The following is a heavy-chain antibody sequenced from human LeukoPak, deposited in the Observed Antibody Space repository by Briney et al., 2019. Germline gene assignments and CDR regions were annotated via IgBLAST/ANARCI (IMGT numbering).Heavy chain of an antibody. Sequence: PSETLSLTCAVYGGSFSGYYWSWIRQPPGKGLEWIGEINHSGSTNYNPSLKSRVTISVDTSKNQFSLKLSSVTAADTAVYYCARAFITYYYGSGSYPLPMYYFDYWGQGTLVTVSS. CDR1: GGSFSGYY. J-gene: IGHJ4*02. D-gene: IGHD3-10*01. CDR3: ARAFITYYYGSGSYPLPMYYFDY. V-gene: IGHV4-34*01. CDR2: INHSGST.